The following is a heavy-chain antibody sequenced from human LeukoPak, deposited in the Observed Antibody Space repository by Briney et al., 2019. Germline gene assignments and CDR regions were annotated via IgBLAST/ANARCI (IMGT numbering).Heavy chain of an antibody. J-gene: IGHJ4*02. CDR2: ISSSSSYI. Sequence: GGSLRLSCAASGFTFSSYSMNWVRQAPGKGLEWVSSISSSSSYIYYADSVKGRFTISRDNAKNSLYLQMNSLRAEDTAVYYCARGQGSDWSNYYFDYWGQGTLVTVSS. D-gene: IGHD6-19*01. V-gene: IGHV3-21*04. CDR1: GFTFSSYS. CDR3: ARGQGSDWSNYYFDY.